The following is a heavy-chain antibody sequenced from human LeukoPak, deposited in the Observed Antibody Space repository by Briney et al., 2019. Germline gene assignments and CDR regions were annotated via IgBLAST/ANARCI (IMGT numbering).Heavy chain of an antibody. Sequence: GGSLRLSCTVSGFTLSSYEMSWIRQAPGKGLEWVSSVDYSADSTHYADSVKGRFTISRDNSKNTLYLQMNSLRAEDTAVYYCAKYCGGDCYSGEVFHYWGQGTLVTVSS. CDR1: GFTLSSYE. V-gene: IGHV3-23*01. CDR2: VDYSADST. D-gene: IGHD2-21*02. CDR3: AKYCGGDCYSGEVFHY. J-gene: IGHJ4*02.